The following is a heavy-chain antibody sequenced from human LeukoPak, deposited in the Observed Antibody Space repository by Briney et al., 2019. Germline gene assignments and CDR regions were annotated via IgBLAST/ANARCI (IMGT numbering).Heavy chain of an antibody. CDR2: ISGSGGGT. V-gene: IGHV3-23*01. J-gene: IGHJ4*02. CDR1: GFTFSSYA. Sequence: GGSLRLSCAASGFTFSSYAMSWVRQAPGKGLAWVSAISGSGGGTYYADSVKGRFTISRDNSENTLYLQMNSLRAEDTAVYYCAKTVVRGVIKYYFDYWGQGTLVTVSS. D-gene: IGHD3-10*01. CDR3: AKTVVRGVIKYYFDY.